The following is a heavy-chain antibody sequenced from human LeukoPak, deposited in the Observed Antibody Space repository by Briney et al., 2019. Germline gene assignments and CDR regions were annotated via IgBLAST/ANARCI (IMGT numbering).Heavy chain of an antibody. V-gene: IGHV4-4*07. CDR1: GASIYNYY. CDR3: ARDSGTTGGVKFDP. D-gene: IGHD3-16*01. CDR2: VSASGNT. Sequence: PSETLSLTCTVSGASIYNYYWSWIRQPAGKGLEWIGRVSASGNTNYNPSLKSRVTMSVDASKIQFSLKLTSVTAADTAVYYCARDSGTTGGVKFDPWGQGTLVTVSS. J-gene: IGHJ5*02.